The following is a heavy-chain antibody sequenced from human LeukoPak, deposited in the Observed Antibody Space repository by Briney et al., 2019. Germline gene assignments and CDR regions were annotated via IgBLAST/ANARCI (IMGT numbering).Heavy chain of an antibody. V-gene: IGHV4-30-4*01. Sequence: SQTLSLTCTVSGGSISSGDYYWSWIRQSPGKGLEWIGYIYYSGSPYYNPSLKSRVTISVDTSKNQFSLKLSSVTAADTAVYYCARGLYYYDSSGYEWGQGTLVTVSS. CDR2: IYYSGSP. D-gene: IGHD3-22*01. J-gene: IGHJ4*02. CDR3: ARGLYYYDSSGYE. CDR1: GGSISSGDYY.